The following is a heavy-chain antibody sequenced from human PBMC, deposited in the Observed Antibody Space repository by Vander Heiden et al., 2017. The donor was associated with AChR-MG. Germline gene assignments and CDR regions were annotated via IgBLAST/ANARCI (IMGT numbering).Heavy chain of an antibody. Sequence: EVQLLESGGGLVQPGGSLRLSCAASGFTFSSYARGWVRQAPGKGLEWVSAISGSGGSTYYADSVKGRFTISRDNSKNTLYLQMNSLRAEDTAVYYCAKGDYGDYVTDYWGQGTLVTVSS. CDR2: ISGSGGST. CDR3: AKGDYGDYVTDY. V-gene: IGHV3-23*01. D-gene: IGHD4-17*01. J-gene: IGHJ4*02. CDR1: GFTFSSYA.